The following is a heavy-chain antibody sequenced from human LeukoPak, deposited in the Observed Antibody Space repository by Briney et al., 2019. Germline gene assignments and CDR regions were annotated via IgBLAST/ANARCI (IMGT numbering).Heavy chain of an antibody. CDR3: ARVSAGIAVAGGEFDY. D-gene: IGHD6-19*01. V-gene: IGHV4-34*01. Sequence: SEALSLTCAVYRGSFSGYYWSWIRQPPGKGLEWIGEINHSGSTNYNPSLKSRVTTTVDTSKNQFSPKLRSVTAADTAVYYCARVSAGIAVAGGEFDYWGQGTLVTVSS. CDR1: RGSFSGYY. CDR2: INHSGST. J-gene: IGHJ4*02.